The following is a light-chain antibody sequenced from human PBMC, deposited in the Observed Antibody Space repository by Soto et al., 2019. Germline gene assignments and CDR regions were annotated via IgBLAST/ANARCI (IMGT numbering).Light chain of an antibody. V-gene: IGKV3-11*01. CDR2: DTS. CDR1: QSVGTF. CDR3: QHRTNWPRT. J-gene: IGKJ2*01. Sequence: EVVLTQSTVTLSLSPGERATLSCRASQSVGTFLAWYQQKPGQAPRLIIYDTSNRATGIPARFSGTGSGTDFALTISSLEPEDFAVYFCQHRTNWPRTFGQGTKLDIK.